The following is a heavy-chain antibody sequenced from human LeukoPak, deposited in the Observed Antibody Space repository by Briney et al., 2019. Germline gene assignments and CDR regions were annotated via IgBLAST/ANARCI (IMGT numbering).Heavy chain of an antibody. V-gene: IGHV3-74*01. CDR1: GFTFSSYW. CDR2: INSDGSST. Sequence: PGGSLRLSCAASGFTFSSYWIQWVRQAPGKGLVWVSRINSDGSSTSHADSVKGRFTISRDNAKHTLFLQMNSLRAEDTVVYNCARECYSGPYLDYWGQGTLVTVSS. D-gene: IGHD4-11*01. J-gene: IGHJ4*02. CDR3: ARECYSGPYLDY.